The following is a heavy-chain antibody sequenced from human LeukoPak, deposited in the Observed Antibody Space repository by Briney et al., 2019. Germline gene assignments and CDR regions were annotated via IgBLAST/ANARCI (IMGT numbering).Heavy chain of an antibody. CDR1: GFIFSNYA. CDR3: AKWGDYDVLTGYYVSDF. CDR2: ISGRSDNT. V-gene: IGHV3-23*01. D-gene: IGHD3-9*01. J-gene: IGHJ4*02. Sequence: GASLRLSRAASGFIFSNYAMYWVRQAPGKGLEWVSAISGRSDNTYYADSVKGRFTLSRDSSKNTLYLQMNSLRADGAAVYYCAKWGDYDVLTGYYVSDFWGQGTLVTVSS.